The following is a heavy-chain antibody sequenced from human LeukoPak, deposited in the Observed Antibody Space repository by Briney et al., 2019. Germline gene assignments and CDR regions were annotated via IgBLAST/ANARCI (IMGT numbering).Heavy chain of an antibody. CDR2: IYYSGST. J-gene: IGHJ4*02. Sequence: SETLSLTCTVSGGSISSYYWSWIRQPPGKGLEWIGYIYYSGSTSYNPSLKSRVTISVDTSKNQFSLTLSSVTAADTAVYYCARDDYGSGSFYWGQGTLVTVSS. V-gene: IGHV4-59*01. CDR1: GGSISSYY. CDR3: ARDDYGSGSFY. D-gene: IGHD3-10*01.